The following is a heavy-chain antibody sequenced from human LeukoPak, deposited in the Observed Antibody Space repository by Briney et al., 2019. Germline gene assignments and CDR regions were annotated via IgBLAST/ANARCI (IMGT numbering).Heavy chain of an antibody. J-gene: IGHJ4*02. D-gene: IGHD2-2*01. CDR1: GYTFSGYF. CDR2: INPNSGGT. CDR3: ARRSCSSTSCYDFDY. V-gene: IGHV1-2*02. Sequence: GASVKVSCKASGYTFSGYFIYWVRQAPGQGLEWMGWINPNSGGTNFAQKFEGRVTMTRDTSISTAYMELSRLRSDDTAMYYCARRSCSSTSCYDFDYWGQGTLVIVYS.